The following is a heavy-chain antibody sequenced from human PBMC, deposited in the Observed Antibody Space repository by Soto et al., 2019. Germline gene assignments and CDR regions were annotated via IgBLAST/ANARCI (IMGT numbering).Heavy chain of an antibody. CDR3: ARVSATGWHVNGRDYFDH. CDR2: IKSKTDGGTT. V-gene: IGHV3-15*01. Sequence: GGSLRLSCAASGFTFSNAWMSWVRQAPGKGLEWVGRIKSKTDGGTTDYAAPVKGRFTISRDDSKNTLYLHMSNLRAADTAVYYCARVSATGWHVNGRDYFDHWGLGTLVTVSS. J-gene: IGHJ4*02. D-gene: IGHD6-19*01. CDR1: GFTFSNAW.